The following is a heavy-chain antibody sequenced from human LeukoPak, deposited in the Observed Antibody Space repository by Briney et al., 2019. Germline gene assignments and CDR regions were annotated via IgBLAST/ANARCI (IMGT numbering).Heavy chain of an antibody. CDR2: ISDGGVT. Sequence: SETLSLTCNVSGGSISTYYWSWIRQPPGKGLERIGHISDGGVTSYNPSLKGRVTIAVDAPKNRFPLRLTSLTAVDTALYCLARHGGTLDYLHYWGPGSLVTVSS. J-gene: IGHJ4*02. CDR1: GGSISTYY. D-gene: IGHD1-26*01. CDR3: ARHGGTLDYLHY. V-gene: IGHV4-59*08.